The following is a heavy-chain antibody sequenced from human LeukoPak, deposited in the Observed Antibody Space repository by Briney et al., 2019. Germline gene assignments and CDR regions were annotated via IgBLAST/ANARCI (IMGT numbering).Heavy chain of an antibody. V-gene: IGHV3-7*01. Sequence: GGSLRLSCAASGFTFSTYWMSWVHQAPGKGLEWVANIKEDGSEKYYGDSVKGRFTISRDNAKNSLYLQMNSLRAEDTAVYYCARDSSGYQWGQGTLVTVSS. CDR2: IKEDGSEK. J-gene: IGHJ4*02. CDR3: ARDSSGYQ. D-gene: IGHD3-22*01. CDR1: GFTFSTYW.